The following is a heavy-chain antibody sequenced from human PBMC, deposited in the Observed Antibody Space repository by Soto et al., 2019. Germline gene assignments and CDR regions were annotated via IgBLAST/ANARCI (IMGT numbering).Heavy chain of an antibody. Sequence: SETLSLTCTVSGDSITSGTYYWAWIRQPPGKGLEWIASIYYNGNTVYNPSLSSRVTISADTAKNQFSLNLTSVTAADTAVYYCARSYSSVEWLRLGYFDCWGLGSLVTVPS. CDR2: IYYNGNT. V-gene: IGHV4-39*01. D-gene: IGHD5-12*01. CDR1: GDSITSGTYY. CDR3: ARSYSSVEWLRLGYFDC. J-gene: IGHJ4*02.